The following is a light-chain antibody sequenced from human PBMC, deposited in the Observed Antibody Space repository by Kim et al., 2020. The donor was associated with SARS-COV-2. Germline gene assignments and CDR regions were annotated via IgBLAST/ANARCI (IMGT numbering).Light chain of an antibody. V-gene: IGLV2-23*03. CDR1: RSDVGSYNL. J-gene: IGLJ2*01. CDR3: CSYAGSSTFVV. Sequence: QSLTISCTGTRSDVGSYNLVSWYQQHPGKAPNLMIYEGSKRPSGVSNRFSGSKSGNTASLTISGLQAEDEADYHCCSYAGSSTFVVFGGGTQLTVL. CDR2: EGS.